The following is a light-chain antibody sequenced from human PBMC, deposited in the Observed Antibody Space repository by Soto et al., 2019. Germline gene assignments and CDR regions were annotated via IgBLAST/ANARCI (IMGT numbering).Light chain of an antibody. CDR1: SSDVGYYNY. J-gene: IGLJ2*01. CDR3: SSDISNNRIG. Sequence: QSALTQPASVSGSPGQSITISCTGASSDVGYYNYVSWYQQYPGKAPKVLIYDVNNRPSGVSNRFSGSKSGNTASLTISGLQAEDEADYYCSSDISNNRIGFGGGTKLTVL. V-gene: IGLV2-14*01. CDR2: DVN.